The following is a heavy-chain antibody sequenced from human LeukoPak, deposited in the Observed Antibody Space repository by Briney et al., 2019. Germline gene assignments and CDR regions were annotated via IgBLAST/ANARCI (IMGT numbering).Heavy chain of an antibody. Sequence: SETLSLTCTVSGDSISSSSYYWGWIRQPPGKGLEWIGSIHYSGSTYYNPSLKSRVTISVDTSKNQFSLKLTPVTAADTAVHYCARTKSSWFDPWGQGTLVTVSS. CDR2: IHYSGST. J-gene: IGHJ5*02. CDR3: ARTKSSWFDP. D-gene: IGHD2-8*01. V-gene: IGHV4-39*01. CDR1: GDSISSSSYY.